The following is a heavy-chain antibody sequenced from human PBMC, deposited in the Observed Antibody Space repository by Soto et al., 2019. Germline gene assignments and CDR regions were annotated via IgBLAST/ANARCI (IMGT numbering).Heavy chain of an antibody. Sequence: EVQLVESGGGLVQPGGSLKLSCAASGLTFSGSAMHWVGQASGNGLEWVGRIRSKANSYATAYAASVKGRFTISREDSKNTAYLQMNSLKTEDTAVYYCIMITFGGRYYFDYWGQGTLVTVSS. V-gene: IGHV3-73*01. CDR1: GLTFSGSA. D-gene: IGHD3-16*01. J-gene: IGHJ4*02. CDR2: IRSKANSYAT. CDR3: IMITFGGRYYFDY.